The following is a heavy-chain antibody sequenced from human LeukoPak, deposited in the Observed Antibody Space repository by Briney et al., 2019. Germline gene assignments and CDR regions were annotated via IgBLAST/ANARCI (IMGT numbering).Heavy chain of an antibody. CDR3: AKGEWTFDY. CDR1: GFTFSSYA. CDR2: ISDTGDST. J-gene: IGHJ4*02. D-gene: IGHD2-8*01. Sequence: PGGSLRLSCAASGFTFSSYAMSWVRQAPGRGLQWVSTISDTGDSTYYADSVKGRFAISRDNSKNTVYLQMNTLRAEDTAVYYCAKGEWTFDYWGQGTLVTVSS. V-gene: IGHV3-23*01.